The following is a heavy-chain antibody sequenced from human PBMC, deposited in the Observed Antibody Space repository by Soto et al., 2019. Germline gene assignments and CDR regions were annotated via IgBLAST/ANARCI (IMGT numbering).Heavy chain of an antibody. D-gene: IGHD5-18*01. CDR3: ARGGYNYARGEY. V-gene: IGHV4-31*03. Sequence: QVQLQESGPGLVKPSQNLSLTCSVSGCSISSGDYYWSWIRQHPGKGLEWIGYIHYRGITYYNPSLKSRVTISVDRSKNQFSLKLSSVTAADTAVYFCARGGYNYARGEYWGQGTLVIVSS. J-gene: IGHJ4*02. CDR2: IHYRGIT. CDR1: GCSISSGDYY.